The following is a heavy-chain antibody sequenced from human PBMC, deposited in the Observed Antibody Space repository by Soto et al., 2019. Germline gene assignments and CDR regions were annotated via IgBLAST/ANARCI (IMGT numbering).Heavy chain of an antibody. J-gene: IGHJ4*02. Sequence: QVQLVQSGAEVKKPGSSVKVSCKASGGTFSRHAINWVRQAPGHGLQWMGGIVPLFGTANYAQKFQARVTITADESTSTAHMELRSLRSEDTAVYYCARDYGHDCGGGNCYFYFWGQGTLVTVSS. CDR1: GGTFSRHA. CDR3: ARDYGHDCGGGNCYFYF. CDR2: IVPLFGTA. D-gene: IGHD2-15*01. V-gene: IGHV1-69*01.